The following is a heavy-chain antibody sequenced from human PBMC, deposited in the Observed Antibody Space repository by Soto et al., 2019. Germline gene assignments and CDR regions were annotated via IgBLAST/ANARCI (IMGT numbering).Heavy chain of an antibody. CDR3: VKDQRALEGPFDY. D-gene: IGHD1-1*01. Sequence: GGSLRLSCAASGFTFTIQAMSWVRQAPGKGLEWVAGISNSGSLTYYADSVKGRFTISRDNSKNTLYLQMDSLRAEDTAVYFCVKDQRALEGPFDYWGQGTLVTVS. CDR1: GFTFTIQA. V-gene: IGHV3-23*01. J-gene: IGHJ4*02. CDR2: ISNSGSLT.